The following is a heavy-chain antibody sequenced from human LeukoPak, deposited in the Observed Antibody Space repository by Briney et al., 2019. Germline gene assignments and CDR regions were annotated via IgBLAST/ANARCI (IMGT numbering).Heavy chain of an antibody. Sequence: PGGSLRLSCATSGFTFSSYGMHWVRQAPGKGLEWVAVIWYDGSNKYYAESVKGRFTISRDNSKNTLYLHMNSLRAEDTAVYYCAKDSDDSNYPLSFFDFWGQGTLVTVSS. CDR2: IWYDGSNK. CDR1: GFTFSSYG. D-gene: IGHD4-11*01. CDR3: AKDSDDSNYPLSFFDF. V-gene: IGHV3-33*06. J-gene: IGHJ4*02.